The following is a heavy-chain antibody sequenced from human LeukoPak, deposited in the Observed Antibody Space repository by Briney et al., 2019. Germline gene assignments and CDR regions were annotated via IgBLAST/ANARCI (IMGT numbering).Heavy chain of an antibody. J-gene: IGHJ5*02. CDR1: GGSISSHY. Sequence: SETLSLTCTVSGGSISSHYWSWIRQPPGKGLEWIGNIHYTGSTNYNPSLKSRVTMSVDTSKNQFFLKLSSVTAADTAVYYCARESGYDSSTFDPWGQGTLVTVSS. V-gene: IGHV4-59*11. CDR2: IHYTGST. CDR3: ARESGYDSSTFDP. D-gene: IGHD3-22*01.